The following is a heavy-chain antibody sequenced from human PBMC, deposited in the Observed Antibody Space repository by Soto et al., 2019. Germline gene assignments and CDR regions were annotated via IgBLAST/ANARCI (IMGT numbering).Heavy chain of an antibody. CDR3: SITRELSSLHHNWYFDL. D-gene: IGHD3-16*02. CDR2: IIPIFGTA. Sequence: QVQLVQSGAEVKKPGSSVKVSCKASGGTFSSYAISWVRQAPGQGLEWMGGIIPIFGTANYAQKFQGRVTITADKSTSTAYMELSSLRSEDTAVYDCSITRELSSLHHNWYFDLWGRGTLVTVSS. CDR1: GGTFSSYA. J-gene: IGHJ2*01. V-gene: IGHV1-69*06.